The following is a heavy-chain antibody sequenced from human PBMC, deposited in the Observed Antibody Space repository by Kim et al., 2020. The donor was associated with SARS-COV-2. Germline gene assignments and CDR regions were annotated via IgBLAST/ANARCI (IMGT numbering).Heavy chain of an antibody. J-gene: IGHJ6*02. V-gene: IGHV4-59*01. CDR2: IYYSGST. CDR3: ARDHQWLDPYYYGMDV. D-gene: IGHD6-19*01. Sequence: SETLSLTCTVSGGSISSYYWSWIRQPPGKGLEWIGYIYYSGSTNYNPSLKSRVTISVDTSKNQFSLKLSSVTAADTAVYYCARDHQWLDPYYYGMDVWGQGTTVTVSS. CDR1: GGSISSYY.